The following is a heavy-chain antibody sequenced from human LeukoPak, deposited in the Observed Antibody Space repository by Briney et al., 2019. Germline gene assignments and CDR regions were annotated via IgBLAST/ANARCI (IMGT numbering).Heavy chain of an antibody. J-gene: IGHJ4*02. D-gene: IGHD6-13*01. V-gene: IGHV3-30*04. Sequence: PGRSLRLSCAASGFTFSSYAMHWVRQAPGRGLEWVAVISYDGSNKYYADSVKGRFTISRDNSKNTLYLQMNSLRAEDTAVYYCARDPSPSTGYSSSWYFGYWGQGTLVTVSS. CDR1: GFTFSSYA. CDR3: ARDPSPSTGYSSSWYFGY. CDR2: ISYDGSNK.